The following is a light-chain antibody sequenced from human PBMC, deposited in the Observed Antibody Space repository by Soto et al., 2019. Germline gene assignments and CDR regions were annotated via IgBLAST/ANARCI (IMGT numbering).Light chain of an antibody. V-gene: IGLV2-11*01. CDR1: SSDVGSYDY. J-gene: IGLJ2*01. CDR3: CSYTGAYVA. Sequence: QSALIQPPSVSGSPGQSVTISCTGTSSDVGSYDYVSWYQQHPGTVPKPMIYNVNTRPSGVPDRFSGSKSGNTASLTISGLQSEDEADYYCCSYTGAYVALGGGTKLTVL. CDR2: NVN.